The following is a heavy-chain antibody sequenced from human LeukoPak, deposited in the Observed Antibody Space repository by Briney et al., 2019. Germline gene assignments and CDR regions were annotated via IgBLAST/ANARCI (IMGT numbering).Heavy chain of an antibody. D-gene: IGHD2-2*01. CDR3: ARVTGDIVVVPAAPGDV. J-gene: IGHJ6*04. CDR1: GFTFSSYS. CDR2: ISSSSSYI. V-gene: IGHV3-21*01. Sequence: PGGSLRLSCAASGFTFSSYSMNWVRQAPGKGLEWVSSISSSSSYIYYADSVKGRFTISRDNAKNSLYLQMTSLSAEDTAVYYSARVTGDIVVVPAAPGDVWGKGTTVTVSS.